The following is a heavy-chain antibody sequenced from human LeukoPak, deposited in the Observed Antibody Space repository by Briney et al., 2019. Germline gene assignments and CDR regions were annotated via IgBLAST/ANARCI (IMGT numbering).Heavy chain of an antibody. J-gene: IGHJ6*03. CDR2: IYTSGST. Sequence: PSETLSLTCTVSGGSISSGSYYWSWIRQPAGTGLEWIGRIYTSGSTNYNPSLKSRVTISVDTSKNQFSLKLSSVTAADTAVYYCARGSSGFHQGYYYYYMDVWGKGTTVTVSS. V-gene: IGHV4-61*02. D-gene: IGHD3-22*01. CDR1: GGSISSGSYY. CDR3: ARGSSGFHQGYYYYYMDV.